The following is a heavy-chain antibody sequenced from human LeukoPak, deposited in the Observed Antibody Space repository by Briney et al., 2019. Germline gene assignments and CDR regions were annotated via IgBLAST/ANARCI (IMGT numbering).Heavy chain of an antibody. CDR3: ARQASGDYDILAGYGYFAY. Sequence: SQTLSLTCAISGDSVSSNSAAWNWIRRSPSGGLEWLGRTYYRSKWYNDYAVSVKSRITINPDTSKNQFSLQLNSVTPEDTAVYYCARQASGDYDILAGYGYFAYWGQGTLVNVSS. J-gene: IGHJ4*02. CDR2: TYYRSKWYN. V-gene: IGHV6-1*01. D-gene: IGHD3-9*01. CDR1: GDSVSSNSAA.